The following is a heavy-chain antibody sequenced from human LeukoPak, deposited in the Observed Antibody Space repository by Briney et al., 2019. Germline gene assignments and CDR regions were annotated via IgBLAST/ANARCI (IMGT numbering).Heavy chain of an antibody. CDR1: GGSISSYY. V-gene: IGHV4-59*01. D-gene: IGHD4-17*01. Sequence: SETLSLTCTVSGGSISSYYWSWIRQPPGKGLEWIGYIYYSGSTNYNPSLKSRVTISVDTSKNQFSLKLSSVTAAGTAVYYCARDLTHDYGDYGPNWFDPWGQGTLVTVSS. J-gene: IGHJ5*02. CDR2: IYYSGST. CDR3: ARDLTHDYGDYGPNWFDP.